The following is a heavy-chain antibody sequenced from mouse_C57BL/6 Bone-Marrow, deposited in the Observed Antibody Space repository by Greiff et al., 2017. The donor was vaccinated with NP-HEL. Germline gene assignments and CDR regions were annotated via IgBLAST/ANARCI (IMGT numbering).Heavy chain of an antibody. CDR2: ISSGGSYT. D-gene: IGHD2-5*01. J-gene: IGHJ3*01. Sequence: EVQVVESGGDLVKPGGSLKLSCAASGFTFSSYGMSWVRQTPDKRLEWVATISSGGSYTYYPDSVKGRFTISRDNAKNTLYLQMSSLKSEDTAMYYCARHPTYYSNWGAYWGQGTLVTVSA. V-gene: IGHV5-6*01. CDR1: GFTFSSYG. CDR3: ARHPTYYSNWGAY.